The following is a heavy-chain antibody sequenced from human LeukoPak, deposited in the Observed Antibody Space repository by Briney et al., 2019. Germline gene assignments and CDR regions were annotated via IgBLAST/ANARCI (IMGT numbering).Heavy chain of an antibody. CDR1: GFSLSTSGMC. CDR2: IDWDADK. D-gene: IGHD6-13*01. J-gene: IGHJ4*02. CDR3: ARITPAGRQLDY. V-gene: IGHV2-70*11. Sequence: SGPTMVNPTQTLTLPCTFSGFSLSTSGMCVSWIRQPPGQALEWLARIDWDADKYYSTSLKTRLTISKDTSKNQVVLTRTNMDPVDTATYYCARITPAGRQLDYWGQGTLVTVSS.